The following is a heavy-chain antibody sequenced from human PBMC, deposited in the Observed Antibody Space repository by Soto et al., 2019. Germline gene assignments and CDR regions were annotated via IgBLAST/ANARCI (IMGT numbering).Heavy chain of an antibody. Sequence: QVQLVQSGAEVKKPGASVKVSCKASGYTFTSYGISWVRQAPGQGLEWMGWISAYNGNTNYAQKLQGRVTMTTDTSTSTAYMELRSLRSDDTAVYYCARVLLRYFVWPRGGGWFDPWGQGTLVTVSS. CDR2: ISAYNGNT. V-gene: IGHV1-18*01. J-gene: IGHJ5*02. CDR3: ARVLLRYFVWPRGGGWFDP. D-gene: IGHD3-9*01. CDR1: GYTFTSYG.